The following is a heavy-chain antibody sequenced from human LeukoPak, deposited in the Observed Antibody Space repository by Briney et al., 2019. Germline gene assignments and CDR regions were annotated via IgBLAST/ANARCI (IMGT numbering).Heavy chain of an antibody. Sequence: PLASVKVSCKASGYTFTGYYIHLVRQAPGQGLEWMGWINPNSGGTNYPQKFQGRVTMTRDTSISTAYMELSRLRSDDTAVYYCARDEANYYGSGSYFDYWGQGTLVTVSS. CDR2: INPNSGGT. D-gene: IGHD3-10*01. CDR3: ARDEANYYGSGSYFDY. CDR1: GYTFTGYY. J-gene: IGHJ4*02. V-gene: IGHV1-2*02.